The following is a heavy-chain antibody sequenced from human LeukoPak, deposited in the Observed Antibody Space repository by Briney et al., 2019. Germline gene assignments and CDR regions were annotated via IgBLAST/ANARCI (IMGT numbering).Heavy chain of an antibody. J-gene: IGHJ5*02. Sequence: PSETLSLTCTVSGGSISSYYWSWIRQPPGKGLEWIGYIYYSGSTNYNPSLKSRVTISVDTSKNQFSLKLSSMTAADTAVYYCARDAYYYDSSGKITRWFDPWGQGTLVTVSS. CDR1: GGSISSYY. V-gene: IGHV4-59*01. D-gene: IGHD3-22*01. CDR3: ARDAYYYDSSGKITRWFDP. CDR2: IYYSGST.